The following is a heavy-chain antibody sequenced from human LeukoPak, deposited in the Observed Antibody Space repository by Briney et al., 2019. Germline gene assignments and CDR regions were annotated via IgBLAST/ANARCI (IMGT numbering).Heavy chain of an antibody. CDR3: ARDGAHKNHYYSYYYMDV. V-gene: IGHV4-59*01. Sequence: PTETLSLTFTVSGGSISSYYWNWIRQPPGKGLEWIGYIYYSGSTNYNPSLKSRVTISLDTSKNQFSLKLSSVTAADTAVYDCARDGAHKNHYYSYYYMDVWGKGTTVTVSS. D-gene: IGHD3-16*01. CDR1: GGSISSYY. CDR2: IYYSGST. J-gene: IGHJ6*03.